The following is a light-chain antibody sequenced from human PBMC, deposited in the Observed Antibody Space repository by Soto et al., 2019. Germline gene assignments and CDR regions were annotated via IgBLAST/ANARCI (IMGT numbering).Light chain of an antibody. CDR3: SSFARGDNPHVL. Sequence: QSVLTQPPSASGSPGQSVTISCTGTSSDVAGSDYVSWYQQHPGKAPKLIIYEVTKRPAGVPDRFSGSKSGNTDSLTVSGLQADDESYYYCSSFARGDNPHVLFGGGTKVTVL. J-gene: IGLJ2*01. V-gene: IGLV2-8*01. CDR1: SSDVAGSDY. CDR2: EVT.